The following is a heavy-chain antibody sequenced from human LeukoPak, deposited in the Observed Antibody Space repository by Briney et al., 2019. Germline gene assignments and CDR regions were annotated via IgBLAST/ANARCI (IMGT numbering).Heavy chain of an antibody. J-gene: IGHJ4*02. CDR3: AKVGIDGSGPFDH. CDR2: ISGRGRGGST. V-gene: IGHV3-23*01. D-gene: IGHD3-10*01. CDR1: GFTFSSFA. Sequence: GGSLRLSCAASGFTFSSFALSWVRQAPGKGLEWVSAISGRGRGGSTNYADSVKGRFTISRDNSKNTLYLQMNSLRAGDTAVYYCAKVGIDGSGPFDHWGQGTLVTVSS.